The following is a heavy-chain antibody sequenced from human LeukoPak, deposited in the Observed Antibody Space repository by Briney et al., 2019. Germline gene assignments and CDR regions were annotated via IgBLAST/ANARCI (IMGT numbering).Heavy chain of an antibody. CDR2: ISGSGGST. J-gene: IGHJ5*02. CDR1: GFTFSSYA. Sequence: GSLRLSCAASGFTFSSYAMSWVRPAPGKGLEWVSAISGSGGSTYYADSVKGRFTISRDNSKNTLYLQMNSLRAEDTAVYYCAKDPLPYSSSWYKWFDPWGQGTLVTVSS. V-gene: IGHV3-23*01. D-gene: IGHD6-13*01. CDR3: AKDPLPYSSSWYKWFDP.